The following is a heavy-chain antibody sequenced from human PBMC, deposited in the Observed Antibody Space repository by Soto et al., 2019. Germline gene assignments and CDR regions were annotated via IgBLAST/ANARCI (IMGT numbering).Heavy chain of an antibody. CDR3: ARSPRISRSGDV. Sequence: QVEMVQSGAEVKKPGASVNVSCKTSGYSFITHGISWVRQAPGQGLKWMGWINPYTGNTNYAQSLPGRVTMTTDRSTSTAYMELRRLTSDDTALYYCARSPRISRSGDVWGKGTAVTVSS. CDR2: INPYTGNT. J-gene: IGHJ6*04. CDR1: GYSFITHG. D-gene: IGHD4-17*01. V-gene: IGHV1-18*01.